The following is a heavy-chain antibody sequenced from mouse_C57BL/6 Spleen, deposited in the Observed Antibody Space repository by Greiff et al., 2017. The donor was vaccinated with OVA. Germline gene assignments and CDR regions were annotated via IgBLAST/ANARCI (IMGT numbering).Heavy chain of an antibody. J-gene: IGHJ3*01. CDR2: INPSSGYT. CDR3: ARSEDYGSGYVWFAY. V-gene: IGHV1-4*01. Sequence: VQLQQSGAELARPGASVKMSCKASGYTFTSYTMHWVKQRPGQGLEWIGYINPSSGYTKYNQKFKDKATLTADKSSSTAYMQQSSLTSEDSAVYYCARSEDYGSGYVWFAYWGQGTLVTVAA. D-gene: IGHD1-1*01. CDR1: GYTFTSYT.